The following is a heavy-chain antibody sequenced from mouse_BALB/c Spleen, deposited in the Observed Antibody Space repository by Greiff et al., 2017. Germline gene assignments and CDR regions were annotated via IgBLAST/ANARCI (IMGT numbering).Heavy chain of an antibody. J-gene: IGHJ3*01. CDR1: GFTFSSYT. D-gene: IGHD2-1*01. Sequence: EVKVVESGGGLVQPGGSLKLSCAASGFTFSSYTMSWVRQTPEKRLEWVAYISNGGGSTYYPDTVKGRFTISRDNAKNTLYLQMSSLKSEDTAMYYCARQDYGNYVFAYWGQGTLVTVSA. V-gene: IGHV5-12-2*01. CDR3: ARQDYGNYVFAY. CDR2: ISNGGGST.